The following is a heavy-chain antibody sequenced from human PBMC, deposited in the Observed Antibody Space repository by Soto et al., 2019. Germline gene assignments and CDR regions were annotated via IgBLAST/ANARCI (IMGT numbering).Heavy chain of an antibody. V-gene: IGHV3-23*01. Sequence: EVQLLESGGGLVQPGGSLRLSCAASGFTFSNYAMTWVRQAPGKGLEWVSVITGSGGGTYFVDSVKGRFTISRDNSKNTAFLQMNSLRADDTAVYYCAKRPLTAAGFDYWGQGTLVTVSS. D-gene: IGHD6-13*01. J-gene: IGHJ4*02. CDR3: AKRPLTAAGFDY. CDR1: GFTFSNYA. CDR2: ITGSGGGT.